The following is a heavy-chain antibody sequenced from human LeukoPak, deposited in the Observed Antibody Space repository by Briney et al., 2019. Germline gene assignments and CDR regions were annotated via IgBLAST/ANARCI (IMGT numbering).Heavy chain of an antibody. D-gene: IGHD5-18*01. CDR2: MDYSGNT. CDR3: ARDRGGYTYSHDY. CDR1: GASIRSYS. J-gene: IGHJ4*02. V-gene: IGHV4-59*12. Sequence: SETLSLTCSVSGASIRSYSWSWIRQPPGKGLEWIGYMDYSGNTNYKSSLKSRVTISGDTSKNQFSLKLSSVTAADTAVYYCARDRGGYTYSHDYWGQGTLVTVSS.